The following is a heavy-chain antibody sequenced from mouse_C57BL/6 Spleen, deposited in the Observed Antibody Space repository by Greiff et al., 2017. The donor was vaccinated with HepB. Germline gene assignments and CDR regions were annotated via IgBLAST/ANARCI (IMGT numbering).Heavy chain of an antibody. V-gene: IGHV5-9*01. D-gene: IGHD2-2*01. CDR2: ISGGGGNT. Sequence: EVKLMESGGGLVKPGGSLKLSCAASGFTFSSYTMSWVRQTPEKRLEWVATISGGGGNTYYPDSVKGRFTISRDNAKNTLYLQMSSLRSEDTALYYCARHGYYYAMDYWGQGTSVTVSS. CDR1: GFTFSSYT. J-gene: IGHJ4*01. CDR3: ARHGYYYAMDY.